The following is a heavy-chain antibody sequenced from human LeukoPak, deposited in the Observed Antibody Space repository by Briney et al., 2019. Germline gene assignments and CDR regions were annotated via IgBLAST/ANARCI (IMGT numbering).Heavy chain of an antibody. CDR2: IYYSGST. CDR1: GGSINSITYY. J-gene: IGHJ4*02. V-gene: IGHV4-39*07. D-gene: IGHD5-18*01. Sequence: SETLSLTCTVSGGSINSITYYWGWIRQPPGKGLEWIGSIYYSGSTYYNPSLKSRVTISVDTSKNQFSLKLSSVTAADTAVYYCARGDLIQLWLDYWGQGTLVTVSS. CDR3: ARGDLIQLWLDY.